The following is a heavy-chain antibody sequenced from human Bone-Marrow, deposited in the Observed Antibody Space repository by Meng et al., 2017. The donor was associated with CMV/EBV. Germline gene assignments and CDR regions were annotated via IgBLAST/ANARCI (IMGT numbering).Heavy chain of an antibody. CDR2: IRSKANNYAT. CDR3: TSQLTSTDKGVEY. D-gene: IGHD1-1*01. Sequence: GESLKISCAASGFTFSGSAMHWVRQASGKGLEWVGRIRSKANNYATAYAASVKGRFTISRDDSENTAFLQMNSLKTEDTAVYYCTSQLTSTDKGVEYWGQGTLATFSS. J-gene: IGHJ4*02. V-gene: IGHV3-73*01. CDR1: GFTFSGSA.